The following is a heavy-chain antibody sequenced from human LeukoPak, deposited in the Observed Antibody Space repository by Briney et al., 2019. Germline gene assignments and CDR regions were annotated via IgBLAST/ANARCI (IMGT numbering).Heavy chain of an antibody. CDR3: AVSWNDAFDI. J-gene: IGHJ3*02. CDR1: GYTFTSYY. CDR2: INPSGGST. V-gene: IGHV1-46*01. D-gene: IGHD1-1*01. Sequence: VASVKVSCKASGYTFTSYYMHWVRQAPGQGLEWMGIINPSGGSTSYAQKFQGRVTMTRNTSISTAYMELSSLRSEDTAVYYCAVSWNDAFDIWGQGTMVTVSS.